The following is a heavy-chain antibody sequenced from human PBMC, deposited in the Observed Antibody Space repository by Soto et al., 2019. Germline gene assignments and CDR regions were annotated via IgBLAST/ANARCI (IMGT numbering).Heavy chain of an antibody. V-gene: IGHV4-31*03. CDR1: GGSISSGGYY. J-gene: IGHJ5*02. Sequence: SETLSLTCTVSGGSISSGGYYWSWIRQHPGKGLEWIGYIYYTGSTYYNPSLKRRATISLDTSKNQFSLKLSSVTAADTAVYYCAISSPRLISHAPPWFDPWGQGTLVTVSS. D-gene: IGHD3-22*01. CDR2: IYYTGST. CDR3: AISSPRLISHAPPWFDP.